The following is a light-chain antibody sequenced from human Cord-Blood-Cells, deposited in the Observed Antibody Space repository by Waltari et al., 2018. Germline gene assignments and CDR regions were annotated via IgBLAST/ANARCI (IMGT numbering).Light chain of an antibody. V-gene: IGKV4-1*01. CDR3: QQYYSTPPWT. J-gene: IGKJ1*01. Sequence: DIVVSQSADSLAVSPRERATIPCKSSHSVSYSSNNKNYLAWYEQKPGQPPKLLIYWASTRESGVPDLFSGSGSGTDFTLTISSLQAGDVAVYYCQQYYSTPPWTFCQGTKVEIK. CDR2: WAS. CDR1: HSVSYSSNNKNY.